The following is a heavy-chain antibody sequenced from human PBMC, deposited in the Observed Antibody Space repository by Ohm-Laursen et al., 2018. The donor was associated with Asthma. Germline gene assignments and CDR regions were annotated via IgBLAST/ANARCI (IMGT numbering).Heavy chain of an antibody. CDR1: AYTFSRYS. CDR2: ISTASSFI. CDR3: ARIGPEWELPGREYSLHH. D-gene: IGHD1-26*01. Sequence: SLRLSCAASAYTFSRYSIHWVRQIPGKGLEWVASISTASSFIYYADSVRGRFTTSRDNARNSVYLQMNSLRAEDTALYYCARIGPEWELPGREYSLHHWGEGTLVTVSS. J-gene: IGHJ1*01. V-gene: IGHV3-21*01.